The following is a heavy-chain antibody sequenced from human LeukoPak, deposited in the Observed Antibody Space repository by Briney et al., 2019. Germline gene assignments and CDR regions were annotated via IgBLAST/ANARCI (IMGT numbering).Heavy chain of an antibody. D-gene: IGHD2-15*01. Sequence: GGSLRLSCAASGFTFSSYGMHWIRQAPGKGLEWVAFIRNDGSIIYNADSVKGRFTISRDNSKNTLYLQMNSLRADDTAVYYCARGCSGGSCYSGVDYWGQGTLVTVSS. J-gene: IGHJ4*02. V-gene: IGHV3-30*02. CDR3: ARGCSGGSCYSGVDY. CDR1: GFTFSSYG. CDR2: IRNDGSII.